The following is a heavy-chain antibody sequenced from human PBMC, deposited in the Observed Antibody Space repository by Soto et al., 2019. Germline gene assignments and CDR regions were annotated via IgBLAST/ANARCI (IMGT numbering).Heavy chain of an antibody. CDR2: INANSGGA. CDR3: AREKIVAGFYYGLDV. V-gene: IGHV1-2*02. J-gene: IGHJ6*02. Sequence: QVQLVQSGAEVKKPGASVRVSCKGLGYTFTGYYIHSIRQAPGQGLEWLAWINANSGGASHAQKFQGRVTMTRDTSISTVYMELSRLTSDDTAVYYCAREKIVAGFYYGLDVWGQGTTVTVSS. D-gene: IGHD5-12*01. CDR1: GYTFTGYY.